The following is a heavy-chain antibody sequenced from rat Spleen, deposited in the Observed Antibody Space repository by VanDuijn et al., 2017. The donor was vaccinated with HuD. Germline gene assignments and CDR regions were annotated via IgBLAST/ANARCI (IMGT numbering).Heavy chain of an antibody. CDR3: AKALRD. J-gene: IGHJ2*01. CDR2: ISYDGGNT. CDR1: GFTLSDHY. Sequence: EVQLVESDGGLVQPGRSLKLSCAASGFTLSDHYMAWVRQAPTKGLEWVATISYDGGNTYYRDSVKGRFTISRDNAKSSLYLQMDSLRSEDTSTYYCAKALRDWGQGVMVTVSS. D-gene: IGHD1-4*01. V-gene: IGHV5-20*01.